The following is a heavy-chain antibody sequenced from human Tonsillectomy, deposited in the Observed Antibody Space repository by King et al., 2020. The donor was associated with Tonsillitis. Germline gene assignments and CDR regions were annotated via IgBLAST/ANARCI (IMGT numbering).Heavy chain of an antibody. CDR3: VGYVSGRFDY. CDR2: MYSRGTI. D-gene: IGHD6-19*01. CDR1: GGSISSNDHY. V-gene: IGHV4-39*01. J-gene: IGHJ4*02. Sequence: QLQESGPGVVKPSETLSLTCTVSGGSISSNDHYWAWIRQPPGKGLEWIGYMYSRGTIFYNPSLKSRITISGGTSENQFSLKLGSVTSADTAVYFCVGYVSGRFDYWGQGALVTVSS.